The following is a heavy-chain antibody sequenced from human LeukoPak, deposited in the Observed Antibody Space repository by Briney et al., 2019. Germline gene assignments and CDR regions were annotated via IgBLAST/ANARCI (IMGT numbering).Heavy chain of an antibody. J-gene: IGHJ3*02. CDR2: ISGSGGST. CDR1: GFSFRNYA. V-gene: IGHV3-23*01. CDR3: AKDSEATITPLSAFDI. Sequence: GGSLRLSCAASGFSFRNYAISWVHQAPGKGLEWVSSISGSGGSTYSADSVKGRFTISRENSNNTLYLQMNSLRADDTAMYYCAKDSEATITPLSAFDIWGQGTIVTVSS. D-gene: IGHD4-23*01.